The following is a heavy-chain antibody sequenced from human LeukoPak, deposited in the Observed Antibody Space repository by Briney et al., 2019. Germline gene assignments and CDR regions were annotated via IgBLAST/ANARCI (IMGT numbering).Heavy chain of an antibody. D-gene: IGHD3-22*01. J-gene: IGHJ3*02. Sequence: GRSLRLSCAASGFTISSYAMSWVRQAPGKGLEWVSAISGSGGSTYYADSVKGRFTISRDNSKNTLYLQMNSLRAEDTAVYYCAKVWVLLYDIWGQGTMVTVSS. CDR1: GFTISSYA. CDR2: ISGSGGST. CDR3: AKVWVLLYDI. V-gene: IGHV3-23*01.